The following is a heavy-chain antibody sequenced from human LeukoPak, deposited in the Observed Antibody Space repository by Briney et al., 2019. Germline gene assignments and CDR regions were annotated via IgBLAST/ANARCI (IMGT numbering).Heavy chain of an antibody. CDR1: GYTLTELS. J-gene: IGHJ6*02. CDR3: ARSRAQINSPDYYYYGMDV. D-gene: IGHD2-21*01. CDR2: FDPEDGET. Sequence: ASVKVSCKVSGYTLTELSMHWVRQAPGKGLEWMGGFDPEDGETIYAQKFQGRVTITADKSTSTAYMELSSLRSEDTAVYYCARSRAQINSPDYYYYGMDVWGQGTTVTVSS. V-gene: IGHV1-24*01.